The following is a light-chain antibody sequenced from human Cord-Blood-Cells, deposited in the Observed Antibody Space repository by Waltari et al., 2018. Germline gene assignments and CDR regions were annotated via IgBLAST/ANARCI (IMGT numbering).Light chain of an antibody. CDR2: GAS. J-gene: IGKJ1*01. V-gene: IGKV3-15*01. CDR1: QSVSSN. Sequence: EIVMTQSPATLSVSPGERATLSCRASQSVSSNLAWYQQKPGQAPRLLIYGASTRATGIPARFSGIGSATEFTLTISSLQSEDFAVYYCQQYNNWPPWTFGQGTKVEIK. CDR3: QQYNNWPPWT.